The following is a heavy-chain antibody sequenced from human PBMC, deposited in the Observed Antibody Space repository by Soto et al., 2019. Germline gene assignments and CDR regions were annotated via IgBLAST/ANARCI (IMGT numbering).Heavy chain of an antibody. CDR3: ARLPYYYKSSGPIDCIHS. CDR1: GGSISSTNSY. D-gene: IGHD3-22*01. V-gene: IGHV4-39*01. CDR2: INYSGST. Sequence: SETLALTCVVSGGSISSTNSYWGWIRQPPGKGLEWIGSINYSGSTYYNPSLKSRVTISVDTSKNQFSLKLRSVTAADTAVYYCARLPYYYKSSGPIDCIHSWGQGTLVTVSS. J-gene: IGHJ4*02.